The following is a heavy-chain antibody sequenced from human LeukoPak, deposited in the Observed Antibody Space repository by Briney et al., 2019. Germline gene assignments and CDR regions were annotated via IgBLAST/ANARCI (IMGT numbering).Heavy chain of an antibody. J-gene: IGHJ3*02. V-gene: IGHV3-7*04. CDR2: IKHDASEK. D-gene: IGHD2/OR15-2a*01. Sequence: GGSLRLSCVASGFTFSDYWMSWVREAPGKGLEWVAHIKHDASEKYYVDSVKGRFTISRDNAKNSLYLPMNSLRAEDTAVYYCARTSKYSFDIWGQGTMVTVSS. CDR3: ARTSKYSFDI. CDR1: GFTFSDYW.